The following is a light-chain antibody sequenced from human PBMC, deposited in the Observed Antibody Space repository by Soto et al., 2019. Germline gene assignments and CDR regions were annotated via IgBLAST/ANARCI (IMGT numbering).Light chain of an antibody. CDR3: QHYGGSFI. J-gene: IGKJ3*01. Sequence: EIVLTQSPGTLSLSPGEGATVSCRVSQSINSKSLVWYQRKFGQAPRLLIYNTSSRATGIPDRFSGSGSGTDFTLSISRLEPEDFPVYYCQHYGGSFIFGPGTKVDF. V-gene: IGKV3-20*01. CDR1: QSINSKS. CDR2: NTS.